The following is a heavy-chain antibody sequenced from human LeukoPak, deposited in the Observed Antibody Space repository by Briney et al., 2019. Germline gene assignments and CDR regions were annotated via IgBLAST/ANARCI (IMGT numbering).Heavy chain of an antibody. CDR2: IYTSGST. J-gene: IGHJ4*02. V-gene: IGHV4-4*07. D-gene: IGHD6-19*01. Sequence: SETLSLTCTDSGGSISSYYWNWIRQPAGKGLEWVGRIYTSGSTNYNPSLKSRVSMSVDTFKNQFSLKLSSVTAADTAVYYCARGKVVAGTPGQNSWDYWGQGTLVTVSS. CDR3: ARGKVVAGTPGQNSWDY. CDR1: GGSISSYY.